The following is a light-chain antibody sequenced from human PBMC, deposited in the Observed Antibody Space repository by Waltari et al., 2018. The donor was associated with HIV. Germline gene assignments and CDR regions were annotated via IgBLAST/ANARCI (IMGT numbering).Light chain of an antibody. V-gene: IGLV6-57*02. Sequence: NFMLTQPHSVSASPGTTVTISCTGSSARVDSNSVQRYQQRPGSAPTPVIYKDDQRPSGVPDRFSGSINSSSDSASLTISGLKTEDEADYYCQSFHGITAVFGGGTKLTVL. CDR2: KDD. J-gene: IGLJ3*02. CDR1: SARVDSNS. CDR3: QSFHGITAV.